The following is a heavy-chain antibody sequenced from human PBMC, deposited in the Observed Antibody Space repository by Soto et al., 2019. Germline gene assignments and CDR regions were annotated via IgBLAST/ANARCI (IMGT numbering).Heavy chain of an antibody. Sequence: GASVKVSCKASGGTFSSYTISWVRQAPGQGLEWMGRIIPILGIANYAQKFQGRVTITADKSTSTAYMELSSLRSEDTAVYYCARDFMRVNGMRYWFCPWGQGTLVTVSS. J-gene: IGHJ5*02. CDR1: GGTFSSYT. V-gene: IGHV1-69*04. CDR2: IIPILGIA. CDR3: ARDFMRVNGMRYWFCP. D-gene: IGHD3-22*01.